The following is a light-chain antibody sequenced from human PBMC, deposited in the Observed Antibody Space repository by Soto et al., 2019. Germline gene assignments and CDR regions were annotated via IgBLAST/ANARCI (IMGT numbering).Light chain of an antibody. CDR1: QRVSSSH. CDR3: QQYGNSPIT. J-gene: IGKJ5*01. CDR2: AAS. V-gene: IGKV3-20*01. Sequence: EIGCSQSPGTLSLYPKERATLSCRASQRVSSSHLAWYQHKPGQAPRLLIYAASSRATGSPDRFSGGGSGTDFTLTISRLEPEDFAVYYCQQYGNSPITFGQGTRVDIK.